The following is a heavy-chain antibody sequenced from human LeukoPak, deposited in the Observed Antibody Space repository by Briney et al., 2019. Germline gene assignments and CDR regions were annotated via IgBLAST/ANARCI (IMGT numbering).Heavy chain of an antibody. CDR2: IREERGQE. CDR1: GFTFSTYW. Sequence: GGSLRLSCAASGFTFSTYWMSWVRQAPGKGLEWVANIREERGQEYYVDSVKGRFTISKNSAKNSLYLQMNTLRVEDTAMYYCASLDTAKQPLANHWGQGTLVTVSS. J-gene: IGHJ5*02. CDR3: ASLDTAKQPLANH. D-gene: IGHD5-18*01. V-gene: IGHV3-7*03.